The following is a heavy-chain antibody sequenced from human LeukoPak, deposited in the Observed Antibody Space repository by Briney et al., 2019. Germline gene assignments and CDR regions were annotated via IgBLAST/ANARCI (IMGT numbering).Heavy chain of an antibody. CDR1: GGTFSSYA. CDR3: AIYLMVRGVPTDFDY. CDR2: IIPIFGTA. V-gene: IGHV1-69*06. J-gene: IGHJ4*02. Sequence: SVNVSCKASGGTFSSYAISWVRQAPGQGLEWMGGIIPIFGTANYAQKFQGRVTITADKSTSTAYMELSSLRSEDTAVYYCAIYLMVRGVPTDFDYWGQGTLVTVSS. D-gene: IGHD3-10*01.